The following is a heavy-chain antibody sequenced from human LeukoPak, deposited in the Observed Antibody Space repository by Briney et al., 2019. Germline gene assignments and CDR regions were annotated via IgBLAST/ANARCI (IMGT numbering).Heavy chain of an antibody. CDR2: INGGGGST. V-gene: IGHV3-23*01. Sequence: GGSLRLSCAASGFTFSNYAMNWVRQAPGKGLEWVSSINGGGGSTYYADSVKGRFTISRDNSKNTLYLQMNSLRAEDTAVYYCAKPAKTDYADYWGQGTLVTVSS. J-gene: IGHJ4*02. CDR3: AKPAKTDYADY. D-gene: IGHD1-14*01. CDR1: GFTFSNYA.